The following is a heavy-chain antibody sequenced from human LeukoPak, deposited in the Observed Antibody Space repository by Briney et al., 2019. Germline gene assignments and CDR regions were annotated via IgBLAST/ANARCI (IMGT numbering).Heavy chain of an antibody. J-gene: IGHJ3*02. D-gene: IGHD3-22*01. CDR2: ISWNSGSI. Sequence: GRSLRLSCAASGFTFDDYAMHWVRQAPGKGLEWVSGISWNSGSIGYADSVKGRFTISRDNAKNSLYLQMNSLRAEDTALYYCAKDTNSGVDYYDSSGYLRTAFAIWGQGTMVTVSS. V-gene: IGHV3-9*01. CDR3: AKDTNSGVDYYDSSGYLRTAFAI. CDR1: GFTFDDYA.